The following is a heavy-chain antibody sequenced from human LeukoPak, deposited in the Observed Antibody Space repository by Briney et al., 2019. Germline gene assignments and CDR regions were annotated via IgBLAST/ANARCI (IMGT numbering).Heavy chain of an antibody. CDR3: ARGGTASFDP. CDR2: INNDGSST. Sequence: GGSLRLSCAASGFTFSSYAMHWVRQAPGKGLVWVSRINNDGSSTTYADSVKGRFTISRDNAKNTLYLQMNSLRVEDTAVYYCARGGTASFDPWGQGTLVTVSS. D-gene: IGHD1-1*01. CDR1: GFTFSSYA. V-gene: IGHV3-74*01. J-gene: IGHJ5*02.